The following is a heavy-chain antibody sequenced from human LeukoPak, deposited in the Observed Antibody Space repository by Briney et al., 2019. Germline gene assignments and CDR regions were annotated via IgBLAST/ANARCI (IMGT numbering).Heavy chain of an antibody. V-gene: IGHV3-7*01. J-gene: IGHJ6*03. CDR2: IKQDGSEK. D-gene: IGHD3-22*01. CDR3: ARGRDSSGYYSYYYYYYMDV. Sequence: GGSLRLSCAVSGFTFSSYWMSWVRQAPGKGLEWVANIKQDGSEKYYVDSVKGRFTISRDNAKNSLYLQMNSLRAEDTAVYYCARGRDSSGYYSYYYYYYMDVWGKGTTVTVSS. CDR1: GFTFSSYW.